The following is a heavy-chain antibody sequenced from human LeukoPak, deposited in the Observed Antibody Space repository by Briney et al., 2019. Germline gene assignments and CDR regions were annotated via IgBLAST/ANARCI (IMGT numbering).Heavy chain of an antibody. CDR3: AKDAYYYGSAPLGY. V-gene: IGHV3-23*01. D-gene: IGHD3-10*01. CDR2: ISGSGGST. J-gene: IGHJ4*02. CDR1: GFTFSSYA. Sequence: GGSLRLSCAASGFTFSSYAMSWVRQAPGKGLEWVSAISGSGGSTYYAVSVKGRFTISRDNSKNTLYLQMNSLRAEDTAVYYCAKDAYYYGSAPLGYWGQGTLVTVSS.